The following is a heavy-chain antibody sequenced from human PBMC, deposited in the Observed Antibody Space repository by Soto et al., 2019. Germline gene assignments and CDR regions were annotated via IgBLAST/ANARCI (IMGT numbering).Heavy chain of an antibody. CDR2: INHSGGT. Sequence: PSETLSLTCAVYGGSFSGYYWSWIRQPPGKGLEWIGEINHSGGTNYNPSLKSRVTISVDTSKNQFSLKLSSVTAADTAVYYCAIGYCSGGSCYSADYWGQGTLVTVSS. CDR3: AIGYCSGGSCYSADY. J-gene: IGHJ4*02. V-gene: IGHV4-34*01. CDR1: GGSFSGYY. D-gene: IGHD2-15*01.